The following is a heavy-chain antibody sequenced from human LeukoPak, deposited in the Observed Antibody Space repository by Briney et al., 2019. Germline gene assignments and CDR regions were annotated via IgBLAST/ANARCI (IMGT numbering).Heavy chain of an antibody. J-gene: IGHJ3*02. Sequence: KPSETLSLTCTVSGGSISSYYWSWIRQPPGKGLERIGYIYYSGSTNYNPSLKSRVTISVDTSKNQFSLKLSSVTAADTAVHYCARPYGRFTPDAFDIWGQGTMVTVSS. CDR1: GGSISSYY. CDR2: IYYSGST. V-gene: IGHV4-59*01. D-gene: IGHD3-10*02. CDR3: ARPYGRFTPDAFDI.